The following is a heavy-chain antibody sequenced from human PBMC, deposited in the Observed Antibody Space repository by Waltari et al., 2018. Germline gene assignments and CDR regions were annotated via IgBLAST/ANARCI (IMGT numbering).Heavy chain of an antibody. CDR1: GGSVSSGSYY. CDR3: ARGRGRKQLGSNYFDY. Sequence: QVQLQESGPGLVKPSETLSLTCTVSGGSVSSGSYYWSWIRQPPGKGLEWIGYIYYSGSTNYNPSLKSRVTISVDTSKNQFSLKLSSVTAADTAVYYCARGRGRKQLGSNYFDYWGQGTLVTVSS. D-gene: IGHD6-13*01. CDR2: IYYSGST. V-gene: IGHV4-61*01. J-gene: IGHJ4*02.